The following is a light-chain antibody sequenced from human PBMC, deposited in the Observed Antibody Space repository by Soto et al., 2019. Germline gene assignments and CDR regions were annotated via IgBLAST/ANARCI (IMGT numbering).Light chain of an antibody. J-gene: IGKJ1*01. CDR2: DAS. CDR3: QQYNSYSPLT. CDR1: QSISSW. Sequence: DIQMTQSPSTLSASGGDRVTITCRASQSISSWLAWYQQKPGKAPKLLIYDASSLESGVPSRFSGSGSGTEFTLTISSLQPDDFATYYCQQYNSYSPLTFGQGTKVEIK. V-gene: IGKV1-5*01.